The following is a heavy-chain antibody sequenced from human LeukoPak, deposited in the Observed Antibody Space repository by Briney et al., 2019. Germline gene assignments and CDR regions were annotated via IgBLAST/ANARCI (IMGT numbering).Heavy chain of an antibody. J-gene: IGHJ4*02. D-gene: IGHD1-26*01. Sequence: PSETLSLTCAVYGGSFSGYYRSWIRQPPGKGLEWIGEINHSGSTNYNPSLKSRVTISVDTSKNQFSLKLSSVTAADTAVYYCARGRGGATIYWGQGTLVTVSS. CDR2: INHSGST. V-gene: IGHV4-34*01. CDR3: ARGRGGATIY. CDR1: GGSFSGYY.